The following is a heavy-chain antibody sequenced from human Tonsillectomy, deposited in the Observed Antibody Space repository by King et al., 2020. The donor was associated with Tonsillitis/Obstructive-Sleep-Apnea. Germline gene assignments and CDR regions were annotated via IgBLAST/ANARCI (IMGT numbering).Heavy chain of an antibody. Sequence: VQLQQWGAGLLKPSETLSLTCAVYGGSFSYYYWSWIRQPPGKGLEWIGEINHRVSAYYSPSLKSRVTISVDTSKNQFSLKLSSVTATDTAVYYCTGGAMAGSYNMDVWGKGTTVTVSS. CDR1: GGSFSYYY. D-gene: IGHD2-8*01. V-gene: IGHV4-34*01. J-gene: IGHJ6*03. CDR3: TGGAMAGSYNMDV. CDR2: INHRVSA.